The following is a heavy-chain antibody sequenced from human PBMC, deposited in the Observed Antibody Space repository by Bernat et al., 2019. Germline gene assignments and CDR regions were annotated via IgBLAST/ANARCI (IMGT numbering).Heavy chain of an antibody. CDR2: MSGSGIDT. D-gene: IGHD3-22*01. CDR3: VKGDYYYHDSSAYLDH. J-gene: IGHJ4*02. CDR1: GFTFLSYA. V-gene: IGHV3-23*01. Sequence: EVQLLESGGGLVQPGGSLRLSCAASGFTFLSYAMSWVRQAPGKGLEWVSAMSGSGIDTYYTDSVKGRFTISRDNSKDTPYLQMNSLRAEDTAVYFCVKGDYYYHDSSAYLDHWGQGTLVTVSS.